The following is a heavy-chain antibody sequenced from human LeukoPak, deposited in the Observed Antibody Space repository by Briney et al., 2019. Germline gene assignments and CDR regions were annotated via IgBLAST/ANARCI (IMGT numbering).Heavy chain of an antibody. Sequence: SETLSLTCTVSGVSMSTYYCTWIRQPPGKGLERIGCIYYTGSTKYNPSLKRRVPISVDTSKNQFSLKLSSVTAADTAVYYCAGMRITTPTVRTLDYWGQGTLVTVSS. V-gene: IGHV4-59*01. D-gene: IGHD1-14*01. CDR2: IYYTGST. CDR1: GVSMSTYY. J-gene: IGHJ4*02. CDR3: AGMRITTPTVRTLDY.